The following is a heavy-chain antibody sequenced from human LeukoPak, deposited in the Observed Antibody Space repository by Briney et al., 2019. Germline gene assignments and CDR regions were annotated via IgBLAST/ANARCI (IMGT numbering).Heavy chain of an antibody. CDR2: VYSGGTT. D-gene: IGHD3-3*01. CDR3: ARDHRYGNYGVAYYYYYGMDV. CDR1: GFTVSSNY. J-gene: IGHJ6*02. V-gene: IGHV3-66*02. Sequence: GGSLRLSCAASGFTVSSNYMSWVRQAPGKGLQWVSAVYSGGTTYFADSVKGRFTLSRDNSKNTLYLQMNSLRAEDTAVYYCARDHRYGNYGVAYYYYYGMDVWGQGTTVTVSS.